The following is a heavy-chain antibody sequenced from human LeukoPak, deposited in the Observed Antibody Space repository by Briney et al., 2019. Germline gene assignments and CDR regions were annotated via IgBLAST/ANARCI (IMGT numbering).Heavy chain of an antibody. D-gene: IGHD3-16*01. J-gene: IGHJ4*02. V-gene: IGHV3-64*01. CDR2: ISSNGGST. Sequence: GGSLRLSCAASGFTFSSYAMHWVRQAPGKGLEYVSAISSNGGSTYYANSVKGRFTISRDNSKNTLYLQMGSLRAEDMAVYYCASGGFHVFDYWGQGTLVTVSS. CDR3: ASGGFHVFDY. CDR1: GFTFSSYA.